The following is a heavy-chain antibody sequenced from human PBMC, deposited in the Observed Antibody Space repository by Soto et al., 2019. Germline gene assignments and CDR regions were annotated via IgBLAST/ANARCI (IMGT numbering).Heavy chain of an antibody. D-gene: IGHD6-19*01. CDR3: ATYRPGSGWSNWFDP. CDR2: IIPIFGTA. Sequence: QVQLVQSGAEVKKPGSSVKVSCKASGVTFSSYAISWVRQAPGQGLEWMGGIIPIFGTANYAQKFQGRVTITADESTSTAYMELSSLRSEDTAVYYCATYRPGSGWSNWFDPWGQGTLVTVSS. V-gene: IGHV1-69*01. J-gene: IGHJ5*02. CDR1: GVTFSSYA.